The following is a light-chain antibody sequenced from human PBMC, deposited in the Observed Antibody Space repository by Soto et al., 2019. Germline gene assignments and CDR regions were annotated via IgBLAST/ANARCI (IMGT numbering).Light chain of an antibody. Sequence: EILMTQSPSTLSVSPGDRATLSCRASQSVSNNLAWYQQKPGQAPRLLIYGASSRATGVPDRFSGSGSGTDFTLTISRLEPEDFAVYYCHQYDSWTFGQGTKVDIK. V-gene: IGKV3D-15*01. CDR2: GAS. J-gene: IGKJ1*01. CDR1: QSVSNN. CDR3: HQYDSWT.